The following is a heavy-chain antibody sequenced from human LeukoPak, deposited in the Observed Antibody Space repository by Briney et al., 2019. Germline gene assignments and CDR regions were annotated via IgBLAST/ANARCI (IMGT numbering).Heavy chain of an antibody. CDR3: AIRTPYDYVWGSLFDY. J-gene: IGHJ4*02. V-gene: IGHV3-23*01. D-gene: IGHD3-16*01. CDR2: ISGSGGST. Sequence: GGTLRLSCAASGFTFSSYGMSWVRQAPGKGLEWVSAISGSGGSTYYADSVKGRFTISRDNSKNTLYLQMNSLRAEDTAVYYCAIRTPYDYVWGSLFDYWGQGTLVTVSS. CDR1: GFTFSSYG.